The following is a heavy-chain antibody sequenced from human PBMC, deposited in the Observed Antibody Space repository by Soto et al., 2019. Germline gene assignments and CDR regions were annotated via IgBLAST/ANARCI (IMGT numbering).Heavy chain of an antibody. V-gene: IGHV3-30-3*01. CDR2: ISYDGSNK. D-gene: IGHD6-19*01. Sequence: GGSLRLSCAASGFTFSSYAMHWVRQAPGKGLEWVAVISYDGSNKYYADSVKGRFTISRDNSKNTLYLQMNSLRAEDTAVYYCARPHPPNSSGWYRLGWWGQGTLVTVSS. J-gene: IGHJ4*02. CDR1: GFTFSSYA. CDR3: ARPHPPNSSGWYRLGW.